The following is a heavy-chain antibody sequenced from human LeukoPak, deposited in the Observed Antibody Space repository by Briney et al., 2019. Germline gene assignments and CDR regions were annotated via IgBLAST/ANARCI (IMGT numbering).Heavy chain of an antibody. D-gene: IGHD6-13*01. CDR2: IYTSGST. Sequence: SETLSLTCTVSGGSISSYYWSWIRQPAGKGLEWIGRIYTSGSTNYNPSLKSRVTMSVDTSKNQFSLKLSSVTAADTAMYYCVGDLVAAAGGYFDYWGQGTLVTVSS. CDR1: GGSISSYY. V-gene: IGHV4-4*07. J-gene: IGHJ4*02. CDR3: VGDLVAAAGGYFDY.